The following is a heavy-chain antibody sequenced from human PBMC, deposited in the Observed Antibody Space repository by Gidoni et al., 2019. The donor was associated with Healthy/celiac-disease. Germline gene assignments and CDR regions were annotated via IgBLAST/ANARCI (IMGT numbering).Heavy chain of an antibody. J-gene: IGHJ3*02. CDR2: ISGSGGRT. V-gene: IGHV3-23*01. CDR3: AKVLMAMVTQAYAFDI. CDR1: GFTFSSYA. Sequence: EVQLLESGGGLVQPGGSLRLSCAASGFTFSSYAMSWVRQAPGKGREWVSAISGSGGRTYYADSVKGRFTISRDNSKNTLYLQMNSLRAEDTAVYYCAKVLMAMVTQAYAFDIWGQGTMVTVSS. D-gene: IGHD5-18*01.